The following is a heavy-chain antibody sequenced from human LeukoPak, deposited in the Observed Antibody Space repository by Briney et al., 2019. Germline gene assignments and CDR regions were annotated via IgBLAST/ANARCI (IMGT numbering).Heavy chain of an antibody. Sequence: GESLKISCKGSGYSFTSYWIGWVRQMPGKGLEWMGIIYPGDSDTRYSPSFQGQVTISADKSISTAYLQWSSLKASDTAKYYCARQTTYYYDSSGYFHFDYWGQGTLVTVSS. CDR3: ARQTTYYYDSSGYFHFDY. V-gene: IGHV5-51*01. CDR2: IYPGDSDT. CDR1: GYSFTSYW. D-gene: IGHD3-22*01. J-gene: IGHJ4*02.